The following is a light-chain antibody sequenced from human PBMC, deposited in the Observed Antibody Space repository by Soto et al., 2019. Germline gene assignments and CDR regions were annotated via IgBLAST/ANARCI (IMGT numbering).Light chain of an antibody. CDR3: AAWDDSLNGLFV. Sequence: QSVLTQPPSASGTPGQRVTISCSGGSSNIGTYAVNWYQRLPGTAPKLLIYDNNQRPSGVPDRLSGSKSGTSASLAISGLQSEDEADYYCAAWDDSLNGLFVFGPGTKVTVL. CDR2: DNN. J-gene: IGLJ1*01. CDR1: SSNIGTYA. V-gene: IGLV1-44*01.